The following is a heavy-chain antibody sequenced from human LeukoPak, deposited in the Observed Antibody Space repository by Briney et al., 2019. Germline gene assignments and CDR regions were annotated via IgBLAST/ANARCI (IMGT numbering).Heavy chain of an antibody. J-gene: IGHJ5*02. CDR2: INHSGST. CDR3: ASTYYYASGGFLNWFDP. Sequence: SETLSLTCAVYGGSFSGYYWSWIRQPPGKGLEWTGEINHSGSTNYNPSLKSRVTISVDTSKNQFSLKLSSVTAADTAVYYCASTYYYASGGFLNWFDPWGQGTLVTVSS. V-gene: IGHV4-34*01. D-gene: IGHD3-10*01. CDR1: GGSFSGYY.